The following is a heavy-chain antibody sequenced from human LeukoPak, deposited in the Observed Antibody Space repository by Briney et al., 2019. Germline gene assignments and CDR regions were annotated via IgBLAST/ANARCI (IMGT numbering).Heavy chain of an antibody. CDR2: ISYDGSNK. Sequence: GGSLRLSCAASGFTFSSYAMHWVRQAPGKGLEWVAVISYDGSNKYYADSVKGRFTISRDNSKNTLYLQMNSLRAEDTAVYYCAREDYYDSSGPNDYWGQGTLVTVSS. CDR1: GFTFSSYA. D-gene: IGHD3-22*01. J-gene: IGHJ4*02. CDR3: AREDYYDSSGPNDY. V-gene: IGHV3-30-3*01.